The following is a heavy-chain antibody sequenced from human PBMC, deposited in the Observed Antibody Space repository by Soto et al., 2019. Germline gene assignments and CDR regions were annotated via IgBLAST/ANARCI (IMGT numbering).Heavy chain of an antibody. D-gene: IGHD1-26*01. J-gene: IGHJ4*02. CDR2: ISGSGGST. Sequence: EVQLLESGGGLVQPGGSLRLSCAASGFTFSSYAMSWVRQAPGKGLEWVSAISGSGGSTYYADSVKGRFTISRDNSKNTLYLQMNSLRAEDTAVYYCANGGGESSGSYPGDYWGQGTLVTVSS. CDR3: ANGGGESSGSYPGDY. V-gene: IGHV3-23*01. CDR1: GFTFSSYA.